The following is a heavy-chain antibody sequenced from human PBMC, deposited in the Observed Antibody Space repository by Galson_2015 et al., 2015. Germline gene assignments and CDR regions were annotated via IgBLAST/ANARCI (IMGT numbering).Heavy chain of an antibody. CDR2: INPSGGST. CDR3: ARALAVAGTGMGNWFDP. V-gene: IGHV1-46*01. Sequence: SVKVSCKASGYTFTSYYMHWVRQAPGQGLEWMGIINPSGGSTSYAQEFQGRVTMTRDTSTSTVYMELSSLRSEDTAVYYCARALAVAGTGMGNWFDPWGQGTLVTVSS. CDR1: GYTFTSYY. J-gene: IGHJ5*02. D-gene: IGHD6-19*01.